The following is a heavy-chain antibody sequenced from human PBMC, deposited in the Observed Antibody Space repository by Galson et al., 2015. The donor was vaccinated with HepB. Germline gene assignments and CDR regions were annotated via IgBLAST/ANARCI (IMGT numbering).Heavy chain of an antibody. CDR3: ARELFYYDISGDY. D-gene: IGHD3-22*01. J-gene: IGHJ4*02. V-gene: IGHV3-53*01. CDR2: IYSGGST. CDR1: GFSVSSNY. Sequence: SLRLSCAASGFSVSSNYMSWVRQAPGKGLEWVSVIYSGGSTYYAGSVKGRFTISRDSSKDTLYLQMNSLRAEDTAVYYCARELFYYDISGDYWGQGTLVTVSS.